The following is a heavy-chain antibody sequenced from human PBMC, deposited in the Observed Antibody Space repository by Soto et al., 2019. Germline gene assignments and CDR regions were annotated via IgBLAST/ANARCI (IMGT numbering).Heavy chain of an antibody. Sequence: GGSLRLSCAASGFTFRSYSMNWLRQAPGKGLEWVAYISSTSGTIDYADSVKGRFTISRDNAKNSLYLQMNSLRDEDTAVYYCARDLGYGSGRYCCYFDYWGQGTLVTVSS. V-gene: IGHV3-48*02. CDR1: GFTFRSYS. J-gene: IGHJ4*02. CDR3: ARDLGYGSGRYCCYFDY. CDR2: ISSTSGTI. D-gene: IGHD3-10*01.